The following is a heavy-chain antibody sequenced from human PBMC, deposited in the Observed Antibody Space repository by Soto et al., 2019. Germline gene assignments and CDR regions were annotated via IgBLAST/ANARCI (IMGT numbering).Heavy chain of an antibody. CDR3: ARDRSLPSLTVVAAPDAYYYYYMDV. CDR1: GFTLSSYG. CDR2: IWYDGSNK. D-gene: IGHD2-15*01. Sequence: QVQLVESGGGVIQTGRSLRLSCAASGFTLSSYGMHWVRQAPGKGLEWVAVIWYDGSNKYYADSVKGRFTISRDNSKNTLTLQMNSLRAEDTAVYYCARDRSLPSLTVVAAPDAYYYYYMDVWGKGTTVTVSS. J-gene: IGHJ6*03. V-gene: IGHV3-33*01.